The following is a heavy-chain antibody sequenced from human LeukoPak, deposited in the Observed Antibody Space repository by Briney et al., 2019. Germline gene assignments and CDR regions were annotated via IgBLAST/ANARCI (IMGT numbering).Heavy chain of an antibody. J-gene: IGHJ6*02. D-gene: IGHD5-18*01. V-gene: IGHV3-23*01. CDR1: GFTFSSYA. CDR3: AKDGVDTAMSNYYYYGMDV. CDR2: ISGSGGST. Sequence: GGSLRLSCAASGFTFSSYAMSWVRQAPGKGLEWVSAISGSGGSTYYADSVKGRFTISRDNSKNTLYLQMNSLRAGDTAVYYCAKDGVDTAMSNYYYYGMDVWGQGTTVTVS.